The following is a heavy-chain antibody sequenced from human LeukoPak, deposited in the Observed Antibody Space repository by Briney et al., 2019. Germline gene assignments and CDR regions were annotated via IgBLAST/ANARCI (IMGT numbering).Heavy chain of an antibody. CDR1: GGSISSSNW. V-gene: IGHV4-4*02. J-gene: IGHJ4*02. CDR3: ARVLGAYNWNYGPLWFDY. CDR2: IYHSGST. D-gene: IGHD1-7*01. Sequence: TSGALSLTCAVSGGSISSSNWWSWVRQPPGKGLEWIGEIYHSGSTNYNPSLKSRVTISVDKSKNQFSLKLSSVTAADTAVYYCARVLGAYNWNYGPLWFDYWGQGTLVTVSS.